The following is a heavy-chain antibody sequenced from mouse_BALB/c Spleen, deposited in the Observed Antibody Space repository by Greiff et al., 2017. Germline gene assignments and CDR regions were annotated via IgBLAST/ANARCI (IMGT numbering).Heavy chain of an antibody. CDR1: GFTFSDYY. D-gene: IGHD1-1*01. Sequence: EVQRVESGGGLVKPGGSLKLSCAASGFTFSDYYMYWVRQTPEKRLEWVATISDGGSYTYYPDSVKGRFTISRDNAKNNLYLQMSSLKSEDTAMYYCARERDYYGSIYAMDYWGQGTSVTVSS. CDR3: ARERDYYGSIYAMDY. V-gene: IGHV5-4*02. J-gene: IGHJ4*01. CDR2: ISDGGSYT.